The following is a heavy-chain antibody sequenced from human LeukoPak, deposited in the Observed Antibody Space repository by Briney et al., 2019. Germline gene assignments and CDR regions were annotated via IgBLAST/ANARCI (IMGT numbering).Heavy chain of an antibody. CDR3: AREGYYYGMDV. V-gene: IGHV3-64*04. J-gene: IGHJ6*02. Sequence: GGSLRLSCSASGFTFSSYAMHWVRQAPGKGLEYVSAISSNGGSTYYADSVKGRFTISRDNSKNTLYLQMNSLRAEDTAVYYCAREGYYYGMDVWGQGTTVTVSS. CDR2: ISSNGGST. CDR1: GFTFSSYA.